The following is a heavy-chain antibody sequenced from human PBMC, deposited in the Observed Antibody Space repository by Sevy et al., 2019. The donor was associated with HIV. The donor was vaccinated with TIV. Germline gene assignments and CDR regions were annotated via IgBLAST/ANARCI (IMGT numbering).Heavy chain of an antibody. Sequence: SETLSLTCTVSGGSISSGGYYWSWIRQHPGNGLEWIGYIYYSGSTYYNPSLKSRVTISVDTSKNQFSLKLSSVTAADTAVYYCARAPVLRFLEWSEAFDIWGQGTMVTVSS. V-gene: IGHV4-31*03. D-gene: IGHD3-3*01. CDR3: ARAPVLRFLEWSEAFDI. CDR1: GGSISSGGYY. CDR2: IYYSGST. J-gene: IGHJ3*02.